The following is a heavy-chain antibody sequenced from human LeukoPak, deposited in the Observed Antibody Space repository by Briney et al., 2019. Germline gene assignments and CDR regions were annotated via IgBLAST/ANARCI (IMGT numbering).Heavy chain of an antibody. CDR2: INPNSGGT. CDR3: TRDHCTSINCYEYNYYGMDV. Sequence: GASVNVSCKASGYTFTAYYIHWVRRAPGQGLEWMGWINPNSGGTESAQKFQGRVTMTRDTSISTAYMELSRLRSDDTAVYYCTRDHCTSINCYEYNYYGMDVWGQGTAVTVSS. V-gene: IGHV1-2*02. J-gene: IGHJ6*02. CDR1: GYTFTAYY. D-gene: IGHD2-2*01.